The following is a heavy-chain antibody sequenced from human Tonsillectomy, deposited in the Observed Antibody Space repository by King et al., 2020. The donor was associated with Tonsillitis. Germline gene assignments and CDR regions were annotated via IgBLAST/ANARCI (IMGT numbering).Heavy chain of an antibody. J-gene: IGHJ6*03. V-gene: IGHV2-70*04. CDR1: GFSLSTSEMR. Sequence: TLKESGPALVKPTQTLTLTCTFSGFSLSTSEMRVGWIRQPPGKALEWLARLDCNDDEFYSTSLMTRLTISKDTSKNQVVLTMTNMDPVDTATYYCARIQEGRYYFDSSGYYYYYYYMDVWGTGTTVTVSS. CDR3: ARIQEGRYYFDSSGYYYYYYYMDV. CDR2: LDCNDDE. D-gene: IGHD3-22*01.